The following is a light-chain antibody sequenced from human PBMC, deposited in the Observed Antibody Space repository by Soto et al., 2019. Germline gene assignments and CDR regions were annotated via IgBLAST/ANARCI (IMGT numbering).Light chain of an antibody. CDR3: QNFNSAAFT. J-gene: IGKJ3*01. V-gene: IGKV1-27*01. Sequence: DIQMTQSPSSLSASVGDRVTITCRASQDISNYGAWYQQRPPKVPKLLIYAASTLQSGVPSRFSGGGSATDFSLTISSLLPEDVATYYCQNFNSAAFTFGPGTKVDIK. CDR2: AAS. CDR1: QDISNY.